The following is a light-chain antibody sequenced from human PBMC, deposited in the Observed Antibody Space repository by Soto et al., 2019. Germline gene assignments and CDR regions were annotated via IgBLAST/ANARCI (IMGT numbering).Light chain of an antibody. CDR3: QLYGVSSPRIT. Sequence: IGVTQSPGTLSLTKGERATLSCRASQSVSNNYLAWYQQKPGQAPRLLIYGATNRIIGIPDRFSGSVSGTDFTLTISRLEPEDFAVYYCQLYGVSSPRITFGQRTRLEIK. CDR2: GAT. V-gene: IGKV3-20*01. CDR1: QSVSNNY. J-gene: IGKJ5*01.